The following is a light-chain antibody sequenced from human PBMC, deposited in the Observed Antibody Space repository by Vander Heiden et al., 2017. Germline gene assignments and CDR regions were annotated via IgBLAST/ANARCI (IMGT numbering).Light chain of an antibody. J-gene: IGKJ1*01. CDR3: LQDYNYPAT. V-gene: IGKV1-6*01. CDR1: QGIRND. CDR2: GAS. Sequence: AIQMTQSPSSLSASVGDRVTITCRASQGIRNDLGWYQQKPGKAPKLLIYGASSLHSGVPSRFSGSESGTDFTLTISSLQPEDFATYYCLQDYNYPATFGQGTKVEIK.